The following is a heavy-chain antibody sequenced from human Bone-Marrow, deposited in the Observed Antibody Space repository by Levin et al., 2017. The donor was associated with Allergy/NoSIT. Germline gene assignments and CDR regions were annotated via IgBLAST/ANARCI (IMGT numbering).Heavy chain of an antibody. CDR1: GFSLTTSGAG. CDR3: ARRLVGGGVVVAATRGNWFDP. J-gene: IGHJ5*02. V-gene: IGHV2-5*02. D-gene: IGHD2-15*01. CDR2: IYWDDDK. Sequence: SGPTLVKPTQTLTLTCTFSGFSLTTSGAGVGWIRPPPGKALEWLAIIYWDDDKRYNPSLKDRLTVTKDISKNQVVLTMTNVDPVDTATYYCARRLVGGGVVVAATRGNWFDPWGQGTLVTVSS.